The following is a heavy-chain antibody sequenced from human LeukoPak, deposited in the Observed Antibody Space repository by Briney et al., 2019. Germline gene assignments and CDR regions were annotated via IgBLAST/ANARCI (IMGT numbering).Heavy chain of an antibody. CDR3: AKRETHWYFDV. V-gene: IGHV4-31*11. J-gene: IGHJ2*01. D-gene: IGHD1-26*01. CDR1: GVSFSDYY. Sequence: SETLSLTCAVYGVSFSDYYWSWIRQHPEKGLEWMGYIYYSGSTYYSPSPRSRISISLDTSENQFSLELISVTAADTAVYYCAKRETHWYFDVWGRGALVTVSS. CDR2: IYYSGST.